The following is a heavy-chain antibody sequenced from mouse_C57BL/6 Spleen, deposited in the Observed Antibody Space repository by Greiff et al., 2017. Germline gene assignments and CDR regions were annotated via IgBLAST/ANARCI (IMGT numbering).Heavy chain of an antibody. Sequence: VQLQQSGPELVKPGASVKISCKASGYSFTSYYIHWVKQRPGQGLEWIGWIYPGSGNTKYNEKFKGKATLTADTSSSTAYMQLSSLTSEDSAVYYCARPGGSSPHWYCDVWGTGTTVTVSS. CDR3: ARPGGSSPHWYCDV. J-gene: IGHJ1*03. CDR2: IYPGSGNT. D-gene: IGHD1-1*01. V-gene: IGHV1-66*01. CDR1: GYSFTSYY.